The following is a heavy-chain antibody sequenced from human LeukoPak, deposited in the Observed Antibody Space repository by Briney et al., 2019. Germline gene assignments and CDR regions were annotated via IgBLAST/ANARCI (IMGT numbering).Heavy chain of an antibody. CDR1: GGSISSSNW. Sequence: PSETLSLTCAVSGGSISSSNWWSWVRQPPGKGLEWIGEIYHSRSTNYNPSLKSRVTITVDKSKNQFSLKLSSVTAVDTAVYYCATSTGYSSGWYVYWGQGTLVTVSS. CDR3: ATSTGYSSGWYVY. CDR2: IYHSRST. D-gene: IGHD6-19*01. V-gene: IGHV4-4*02. J-gene: IGHJ4*02.